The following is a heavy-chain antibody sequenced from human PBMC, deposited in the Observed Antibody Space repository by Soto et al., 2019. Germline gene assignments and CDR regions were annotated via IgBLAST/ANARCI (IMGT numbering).Heavy chain of an antibody. Sequence: SVKVSCKASGGTFSSYAISWVRQAPGQGLEWMGGIIPIFGTANYAQKFQGRVTITADESTSTAYMELSSLRSEDTAVYYCARGGVGKGSYYYYGMDVWGQGTTVTVSS. J-gene: IGHJ6*02. D-gene: IGHD1-26*01. CDR2: IIPIFGTA. V-gene: IGHV1-69*13. CDR3: ARGGVGKGSYYYYGMDV. CDR1: GGTFSSYA.